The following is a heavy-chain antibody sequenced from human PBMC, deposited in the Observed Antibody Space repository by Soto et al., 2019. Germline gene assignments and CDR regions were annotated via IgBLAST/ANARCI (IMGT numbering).Heavy chain of an antibody. CDR2: IYYSGST. CDR1: GGSISSYY. V-gene: IGHV4-59*12. Sequence: SEILSLTCTVSGGSISSYYWSWIRQPPGKGLEWIGYIYYSGSTNYNPSLNSRVTISVDTSKNQFSLKLSSVTAADTAVYYCARDGSTEGFDYWGQGTLVTVSS. CDR3: ARDGSTEGFDY. D-gene: IGHD2-21*02. J-gene: IGHJ4*02.